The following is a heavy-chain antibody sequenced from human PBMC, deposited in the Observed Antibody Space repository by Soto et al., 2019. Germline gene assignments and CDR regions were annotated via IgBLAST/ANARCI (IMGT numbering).Heavy chain of an antibody. V-gene: IGHV1-18*04. Sequence: ASVKVSCKASGYTFTSYGIRWVRQAPGQGLEWMGWISAYNGNTNYAQKLQGRVTMTTDTSTSTAYMELRSLRSDDTAVYYCARNTPCSGGSCYNYWGQGTLVTVSS. J-gene: IGHJ4*02. D-gene: IGHD2-15*01. CDR3: ARNTPCSGGSCYNY. CDR2: ISAYNGNT. CDR1: GYTFTSYG.